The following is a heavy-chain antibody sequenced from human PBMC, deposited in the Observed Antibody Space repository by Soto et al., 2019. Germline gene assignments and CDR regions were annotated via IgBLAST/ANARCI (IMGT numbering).Heavy chain of an antibody. V-gene: IGHV3-30*18. CDR1: GFTLNIYG. J-gene: IGHJ4*02. CDR3: AKDQASGQGSFDS. Sequence: VKLVESGGGVVQPGGSLRLSCAASGFTLNIYGMQWVRQAPDKGLEWVALISYDGSNQYYADSVKGRFTISRDNSKNTLFLQMNSLRADDTAVYYCAKDQASGQGSFDSWGQGTLVTVSS. CDR2: ISYDGSNQ.